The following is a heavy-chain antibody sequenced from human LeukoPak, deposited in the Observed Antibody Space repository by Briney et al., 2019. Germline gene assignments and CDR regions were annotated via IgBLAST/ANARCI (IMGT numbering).Heavy chain of an antibody. CDR2: IRYDGSNK. D-gene: IGHD6-6*01. CDR1: GFTFSSYG. CDR3: AKDLRAVDSSSPDHYYYYYMDV. J-gene: IGHJ6*03. Sequence: PGGSLRLSCAASGFTFSSYGMHWVRQAPGKGLEWVAFIRYDGSNKYYADSVKGRFTISRDNSKNTLYLRMNSLRAEDTAVYYCAKDLRAVDSSSPDHYYYYYMDVWGKGTTVTVSS. V-gene: IGHV3-30*02.